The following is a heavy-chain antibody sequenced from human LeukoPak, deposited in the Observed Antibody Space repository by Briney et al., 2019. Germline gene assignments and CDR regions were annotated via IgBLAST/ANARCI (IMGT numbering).Heavy chain of an antibody. CDR3: TRGSGRNWFDP. D-gene: IGHD3-10*01. CDR1: GFTFSSYA. J-gene: IGHJ5*02. CDR2: ISGSGGST. Sequence: GRSLRLSCAASGFTFSSYAMSWVRQAPGKGLEWVSAISGSGGSTYYADSVKGRFTISRDNSKNTLYLQMNSLRAEDTAVYYCTRGSGRNWFDPWGQGTLVTVSS. V-gene: IGHV3-23*01.